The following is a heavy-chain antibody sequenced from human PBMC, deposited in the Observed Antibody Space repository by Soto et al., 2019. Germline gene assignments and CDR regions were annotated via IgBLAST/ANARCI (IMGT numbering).Heavy chain of an antibody. V-gene: IGHV3-23*01. D-gene: IGHD3-10*01. Sequence: EVQLLESGGGLVQPGGSLRLSCAASGFTFNNYAMNWVRQAPGKGLEWVSAISGSGGSTYYADSVKGRFTISRDNSKNTLYLQMNSLRAEDTAVYYCAKTRGANMVRGVTTFHYWGQGTRVTVSS. CDR2: ISGSGGST. CDR3: AKTRGANMVRGVTTFHY. J-gene: IGHJ4*02. CDR1: GFTFNNYA.